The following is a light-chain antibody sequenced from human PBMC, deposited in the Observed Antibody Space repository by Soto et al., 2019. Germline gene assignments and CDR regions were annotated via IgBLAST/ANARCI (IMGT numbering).Light chain of an antibody. Sequence: EIMLTQSPATLSLSPGERATLSCRASQSVGNYLGWYQQKPGQAPRLLIYDASKSAIGIPDSFSGSGSGTDFTLNIISLEPEDFAFYYCQQRSNWPRTFSQGTKVEIK. CDR3: QQRSNWPRT. CDR2: DAS. J-gene: IGKJ1*01. V-gene: IGKV3-11*01. CDR1: QSVGNY.